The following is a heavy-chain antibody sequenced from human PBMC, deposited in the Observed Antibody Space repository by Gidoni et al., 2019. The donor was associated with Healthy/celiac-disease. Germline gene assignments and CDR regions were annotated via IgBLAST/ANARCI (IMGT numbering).Heavy chain of an antibody. D-gene: IGHD4-17*01. CDR1: GFTFSNVW. V-gene: IGHV3-15*01. Sequence: EVQLVESGGGLVKPGGSLRLSCAASGFTFSNVWMSWVRQAPGKGLEWVGRIKNKTDGGTTDYAAPVKGRFTISRDDSKNTLYLQMNSLKTEDTAVYYCTTDIAVTTEAFDIWGQGTMVTVSS. CDR3: TTDIAVTTEAFDI. J-gene: IGHJ3*02. CDR2: IKNKTDGGTT.